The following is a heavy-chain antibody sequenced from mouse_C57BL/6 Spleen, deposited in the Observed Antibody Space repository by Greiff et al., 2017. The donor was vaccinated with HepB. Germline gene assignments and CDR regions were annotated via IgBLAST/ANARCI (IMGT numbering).Heavy chain of an antibody. CDR3: TSPWEGDAMDY. Sequence: EVMLVESGEGLVKPGGSLKLSCAASGFTFSSYAMSWVRQTPEKRLEWVAYISSGGDYIYYADTVKGRFTISRDNARNTLYLQMNSLKSEDTAMYYCTSPWEGDAMDYWGQGTSVTVSS. CDR1: GFTFSSYA. CDR2: ISSGGDYI. J-gene: IGHJ4*01. D-gene: IGHD4-1*01. V-gene: IGHV5-9-1*02.